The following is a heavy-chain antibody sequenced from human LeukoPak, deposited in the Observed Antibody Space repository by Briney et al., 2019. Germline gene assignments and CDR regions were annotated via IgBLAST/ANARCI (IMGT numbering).Heavy chain of an antibody. CDR3: AKDIGSYYDY. D-gene: IGHD3-10*01. CDR2: ISYDGNNK. J-gene: IGHJ4*02. V-gene: IGHV3-30*04. Sequence: GGSLRLSCAASGFTFSSYAMHWGRQAPGKGLEWVAVISYDGNNKYYADSVKGRFTISRDNSKNTLYLEMNSLRAEDTAVYYCAKDIGSYYDYWGQGILVTVSS. CDR1: GFTFSSYA.